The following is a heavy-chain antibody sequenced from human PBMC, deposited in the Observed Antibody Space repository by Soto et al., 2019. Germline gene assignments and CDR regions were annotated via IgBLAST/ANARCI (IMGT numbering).Heavy chain of an antibody. J-gene: IGHJ6*02. CDR3: ARASGGYCSGGSCSSGYYYGMDV. CDR1: GGTFSSYA. Sequence: ASVKVSCKASGGTFSSYAISWVRQAPGQGLEWMGGIIPIFGTANYAQKFQGRVTITADESTSTAYMELSSLRSEDTAVYYCARASGGYCSGGSCSSGYYYGMDVWGQGTTVTVSS. V-gene: IGHV1-69*13. CDR2: IIPIFGTA. D-gene: IGHD2-15*01.